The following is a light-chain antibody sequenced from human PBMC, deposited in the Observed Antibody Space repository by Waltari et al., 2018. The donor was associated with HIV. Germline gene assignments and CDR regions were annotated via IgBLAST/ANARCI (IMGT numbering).Light chain of an antibody. CDR3: QQDYSYPRT. CDR1: QGISSY. Sequence: AIRMTQSPSSFSASTGDRVTITCRASQGISSYLAWYQQKPGKAPKLLIYAASTVQSGVPSRFSGSGSGTDFTLTISCLQSEDFATYDCQQDYSYPRTFGQGTKVEIK. CDR2: AAS. V-gene: IGKV1-8*01. J-gene: IGKJ1*01.